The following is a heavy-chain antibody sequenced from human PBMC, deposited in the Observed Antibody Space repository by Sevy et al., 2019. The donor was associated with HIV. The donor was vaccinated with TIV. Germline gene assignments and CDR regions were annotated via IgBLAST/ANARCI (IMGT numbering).Heavy chain of an antibody. D-gene: IGHD6-6*01. J-gene: IGHJ6*02. V-gene: IGHV3-30*19. CDR2: MLYDGSYE. CDR3: ARGMAALPGYYYGMDV. CDR1: GFSFSSYG. Sequence: GGSLRLSCAAFGFSFSSYGMHWVRQAPGKGPEWVAVMLYDGSYEYYEDSVKGRFTISRDNPKNTLYLQMNSLRAEDTAVYYCARGMAALPGYYYGMDVWGQGTTVTVSS.